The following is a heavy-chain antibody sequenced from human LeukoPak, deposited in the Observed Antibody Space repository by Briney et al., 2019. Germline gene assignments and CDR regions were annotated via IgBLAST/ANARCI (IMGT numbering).Heavy chain of an antibody. CDR3: AKDKRELSVYYFDY. J-gene: IGHJ4*02. CDR1: GFTFSDYA. V-gene: IGHV3-23*01. D-gene: IGHD1-26*01. CDR2: ISGSGGST. Sequence: GGSLRLSCATSGFTFSDYAMSWVRQAPGKGLEWVSAISGSGGSTYYADSVKGRFTISRDNSKNTLYLQMNSLRAEDTAVYYCAKDKRELSVYYFDYWGQGTLVTVSS.